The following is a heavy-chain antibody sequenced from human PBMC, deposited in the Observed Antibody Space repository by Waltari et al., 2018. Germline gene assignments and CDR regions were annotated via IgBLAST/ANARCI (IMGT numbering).Heavy chain of an antibody. CDR1: GYTFSNYD. V-gene: IGHV1-8*03. Sequence: QVQLVQSGAEVKNPGASVKLSCKTSGYTFSNYDVSWVRQAPGRGLEWMGWMNPNSGNFGFAQGFQGRVMCTADTSTTTAYMELTNLRSDDTAIYFCARAVRYQLLSDFWGQGTLVTVSS. D-gene: IGHD2-2*01. CDR2: MNPNSGNF. CDR3: ARAVRYQLLSDF. J-gene: IGHJ4*02.